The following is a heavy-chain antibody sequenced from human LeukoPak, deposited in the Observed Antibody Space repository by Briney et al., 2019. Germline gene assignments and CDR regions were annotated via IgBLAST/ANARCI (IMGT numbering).Heavy chain of an antibody. J-gene: IGHJ5*02. CDR1: GGPISSGSYY. CDR2: IYTSGSA. Sequence: SETLSLTCTVSGGPISSGSYYWSWIRQPAGKGLEWIGRIYTSGSASYNPSLKSRVTLSGDTSKNQLSLKLRYVTAADTAVYYCTREPSPWGQGTLVTVSS. V-gene: IGHV4-61*02. CDR3: TREPSP.